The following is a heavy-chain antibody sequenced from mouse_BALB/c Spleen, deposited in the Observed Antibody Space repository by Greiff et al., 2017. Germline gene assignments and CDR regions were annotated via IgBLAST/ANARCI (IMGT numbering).Heavy chain of an antibody. CDR2: IYPGDGDT. D-gene: IGHD2-1*01. CDR1: GYAFSSSW. V-gene: IGHV1-82*01. Sequence: QVQLKESGPELVKPGASVKISCKASGYAFSSSWMNWVKQRPGQGLEWIGRIYPGDGDTNYNGKFKGKATLTADKSSSTAYMQLSSLTSVDSAVYFCARSGGNYYWYFDVWGAGTTVTVSS. CDR3: ARSGGNYYWYFDV. J-gene: IGHJ1*01.